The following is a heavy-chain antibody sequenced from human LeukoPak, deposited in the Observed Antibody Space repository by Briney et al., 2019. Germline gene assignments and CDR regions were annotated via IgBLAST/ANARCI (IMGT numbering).Heavy chain of an antibody. CDR3: AIGIPAVGTFDY. Sequence: ASVQVPCKALAYTFIDYYMQRGRQAPGQGLEWRGRNNSNSGGTNYAQQFQGRVTMTRDTSISTASTELSHLRSDGAAVYQCAIGIPAVGTFDYWGQGTLVTVSS. D-gene: IGHD6-13*01. CDR1: AYTFIDYY. J-gene: IGHJ4*02. V-gene: IGHV1-2*06. CDR2: NNSNSGGT.